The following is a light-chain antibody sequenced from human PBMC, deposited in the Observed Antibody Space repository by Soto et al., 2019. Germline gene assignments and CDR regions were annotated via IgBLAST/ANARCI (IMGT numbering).Light chain of an antibody. V-gene: IGKV1-5*03. Sequence: DIQMTQPPSTVSASVGDTVTITCRASQNINTWLAWYQQKPGKAPKLLILKASSLESGVPSRFSGSGSGTEFTLTISSLQPDDLATYYCQQYNNYFWAFGQGTKVDIK. J-gene: IGKJ1*01. CDR2: KAS. CDR1: QNINTW. CDR3: QQYNNYFWA.